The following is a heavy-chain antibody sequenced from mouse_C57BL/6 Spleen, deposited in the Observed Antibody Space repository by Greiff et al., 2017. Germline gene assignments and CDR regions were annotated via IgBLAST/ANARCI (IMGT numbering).Heavy chain of an antibody. CDR2: IDPSDSET. Sequence: VQLQQPGAELVRPGSSVKLSCKASGYTFTSYWMHWVKQRPIQGLEWIGNIDPSDSETHYNQKFKDKATLTVDKSSSTAYMQLSSLTSEDSAVYYCARRGFTTVVAAPFDYWGQGTTLTVSS. CDR1: GYTFTSYW. CDR3: ARRGFTTVVAAPFDY. D-gene: IGHD1-1*01. J-gene: IGHJ2*01. V-gene: IGHV1-52*01.